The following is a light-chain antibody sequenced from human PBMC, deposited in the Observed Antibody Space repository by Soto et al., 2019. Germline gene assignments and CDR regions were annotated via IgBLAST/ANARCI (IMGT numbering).Light chain of an antibody. CDR3: SSVTSSYTFV. V-gene: IGLV2-14*01. CDR2: EVS. Sequence: QSALAQPASVSGSPGQSIAISCTGTSSDVGGYNYVSWYQQHPGKAPKLLISEVSIRPSGVSDRFSGSKSGNTASLTISGLQTEDDADYDCSSVTSSYTFVFGSGTNFTVL. CDR1: SSDVGGYNY. J-gene: IGLJ1*01.